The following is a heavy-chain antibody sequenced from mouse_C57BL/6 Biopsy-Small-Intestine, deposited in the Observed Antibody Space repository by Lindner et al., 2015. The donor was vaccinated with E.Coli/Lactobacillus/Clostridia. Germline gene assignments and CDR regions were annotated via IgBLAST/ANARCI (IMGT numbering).Heavy chain of an antibody. D-gene: IGHD1-1*01. Sequence: VQLQESGPELVKPGASVKLSCKASGYTFTSYDINWVKQRPGQGLEWIGWIYPRDGSTKYNEKFKGKATLTVDTSSSTAYMELHSLTSEDSAVYFCARHYGSRGVYFDYWGQGTTLTVSS. CDR1: GYTFTSYD. J-gene: IGHJ2*01. CDR2: IYPRDGST. CDR3: ARHYGSRGVYFDY. V-gene: IGHV1-85*01.